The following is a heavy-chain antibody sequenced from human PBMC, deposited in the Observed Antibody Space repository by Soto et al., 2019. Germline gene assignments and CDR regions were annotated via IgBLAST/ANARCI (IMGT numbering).Heavy chain of an antibody. J-gene: IGHJ4*02. CDR2: ISVSDAFI. CDR3: TRETVAGITGLDY. CDR1: GFNVGAFA. D-gene: IGHD1-20*01. Sequence: PGESLKISCAASGFNVGAFAVNWVRQAPGKGLEWVSGISVSDAFIYYADSVRGRFSISRDASENILYLQMNSLRVDDTALYYCTRETVAGITGLDYWGPGTLVTVPQ. V-gene: IGHV3-23*01.